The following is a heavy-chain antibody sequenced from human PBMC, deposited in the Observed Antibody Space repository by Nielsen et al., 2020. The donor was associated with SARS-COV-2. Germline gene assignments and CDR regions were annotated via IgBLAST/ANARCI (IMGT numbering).Heavy chain of an antibody. CDR1: GGSISSYY. CDR2: ISYSGST. V-gene: IGHV4-59*01. J-gene: IGHJ4*02. CDR3: ARGFDY. Sequence: SETLSLTCTVSGGSISSYYWSWIRQSPGKGLEWIGYISYSGSTNYNPSLKSRVTMSLDTSKTQFSLKLTSVTAADAAVYYCARGFDYWGQGTLVTVSS.